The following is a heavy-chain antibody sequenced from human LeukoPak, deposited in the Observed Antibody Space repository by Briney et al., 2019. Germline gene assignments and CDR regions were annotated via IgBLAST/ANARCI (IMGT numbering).Heavy chain of an antibody. D-gene: IGHD4-17*01. J-gene: IGHJ4*02. Sequence: ASVKVSCKASGGTFSSYAISWVRQAPGQGLEWMGGIIPIFGTANYAQKFQGRVMITADESTSTAYMELSSLRSEDTAVYYCARVGLPTVSRLYYFDYWGQGTLVTVSS. CDR3: ARVGLPTVSRLYYFDY. CDR1: GGTFSSYA. CDR2: IIPIFGTA. V-gene: IGHV1-69*13.